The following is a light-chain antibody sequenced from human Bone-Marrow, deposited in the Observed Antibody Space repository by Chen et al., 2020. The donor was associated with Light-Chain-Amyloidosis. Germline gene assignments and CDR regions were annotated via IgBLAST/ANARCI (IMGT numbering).Light chain of an antibody. CDR2: RNN. J-gene: IGLJ1*01. CDR1: SSNSGINS. V-gene: IGLV1-47*01. Sequence: QSVLTQPPRASGTPGQRVTIGCSGASSNSGINSVYWYQQFPGAAPNLLLHRNNQRPSGVPDLFSASSSGTSAFLAISVLRSEDAAYYYCSAWDGSLCGYVFGTGTKVIVL. CDR3: SAWDGSLCGYV.